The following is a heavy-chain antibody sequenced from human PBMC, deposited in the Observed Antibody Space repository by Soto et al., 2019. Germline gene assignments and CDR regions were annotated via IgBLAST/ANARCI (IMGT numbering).Heavy chain of an antibody. D-gene: IGHD4-17*01. Sequence: GASVKVSCKASGYAFTSYTLHWVRQAPGQRLEWMGWVNAGDGDTKYSQKFQGRVTITRDTSATTAYMNLISLRSEDTAVYYCTREGRYGDYVDFWGQGTLVTVSS. J-gene: IGHJ4*02. CDR2: VNAGDGDT. V-gene: IGHV1-3*01. CDR3: TREGRYGDYVDF. CDR1: GYAFTSYT.